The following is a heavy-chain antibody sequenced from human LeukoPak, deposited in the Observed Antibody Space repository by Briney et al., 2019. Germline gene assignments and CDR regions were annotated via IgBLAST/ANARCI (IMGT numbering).Heavy chain of an antibody. Sequence: ASVKVSCKASGYTFTSYYMHWVRQAPGQGLEWMGIINPSGGSTSYAQKFQGRVTMTRDTSTSTVYMELSSLRSEDTAVYYCARESKVGTAAGYFDHWGQGTLVTVSS. D-gene: IGHD2-2*01. CDR3: ARESKVGTAAGYFDH. V-gene: IGHV1-46*01. CDR2: INPSGGST. CDR1: GYTFTSYY. J-gene: IGHJ4*02.